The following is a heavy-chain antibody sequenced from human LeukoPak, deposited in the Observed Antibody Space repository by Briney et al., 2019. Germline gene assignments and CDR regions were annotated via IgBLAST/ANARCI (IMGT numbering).Heavy chain of an antibody. Sequence: PSGTLSLTCSVSGVSINNYYWSWIRQPPGKGLEWIGYIYLSGSTNYNPSLKSRVTISVGTSKNQFSLKLKSVTAADTAVYYCARHIHYYDYWGQGTLSPSPQ. V-gene: IGHV4-59*08. CDR2: IYLSGST. J-gene: IGHJ4*02. CDR3: ARHIHYYDY. CDR1: GVSINNYY.